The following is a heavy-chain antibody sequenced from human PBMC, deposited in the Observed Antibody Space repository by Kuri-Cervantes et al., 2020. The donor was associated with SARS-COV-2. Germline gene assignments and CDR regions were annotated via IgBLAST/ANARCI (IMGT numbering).Heavy chain of an antibody. J-gene: IGHJ4*02. D-gene: IGHD3-16*02. CDR2: IWYYGSNK. V-gene: IGHV3-33*08. CDR3: ARDTVRGVIRYYFDY. CDR1: GFTFSSYG. Sequence: GGSLRLSCAASGFTFSSYGMHWVRQAPGKGLEWVAVIWYYGSNKYYADSVKGRFTISRDNSKNTLYPQMNSLRAEDTAVYYCARDTVRGVIRYYFDYWGQGTLVTVSS.